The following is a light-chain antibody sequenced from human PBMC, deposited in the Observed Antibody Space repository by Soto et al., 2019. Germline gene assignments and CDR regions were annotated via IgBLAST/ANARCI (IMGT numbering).Light chain of an antibody. CDR3: QQFNAYPLT. Sequence: DIQLTQSPSFLSASVGDRVTISCRASQGIRDYLAWYQQKPGKAPKLLIYGASTLQSGVPSRFSGSASGTEFTLTISSLPPEDFATYFCQQFNAYPLTFGGGTKLEIK. CDR1: QGIRDY. V-gene: IGKV1-9*01. CDR2: GAS. J-gene: IGKJ4*01.